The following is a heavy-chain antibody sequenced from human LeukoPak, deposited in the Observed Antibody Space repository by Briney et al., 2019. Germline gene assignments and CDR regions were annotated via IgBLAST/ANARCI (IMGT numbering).Heavy chain of an antibody. CDR3: ARVPGFGILTADY. Sequence: ASVKVACKASGYTFTIYDINWVRQATGQGLEWMGWMNPNSGNTGYAQKFQGRVTITRNTSISTAYMELSSLRSEDTAVYYCARVPGFGILTADYWGQGTLVTVSS. CDR1: GYTFTIYD. J-gene: IGHJ4*02. V-gene: IGHV1-8*03. CDR2: MNPNSGNT. D-gene: IGHD3-9*01.